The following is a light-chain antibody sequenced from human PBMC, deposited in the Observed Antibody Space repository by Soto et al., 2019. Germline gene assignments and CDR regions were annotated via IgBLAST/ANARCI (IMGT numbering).Light chain of an antibody. Sequence: EIVLTQSPCTLSLSPGERATLSCRASQSVSSSYLAWYQQKPGQAPRLLIYGASSRATGIPDRFSGSGSGTDFTLTISRLEPEDFAVYYCQQYSSSLLTFGGGTKVEIK. V-gene: IGKV3-20*01. CDR3: QQYSSSLLT. CDR1: QSVSSSY. J-gene: IGKJ4*01. CDR2: GAS.